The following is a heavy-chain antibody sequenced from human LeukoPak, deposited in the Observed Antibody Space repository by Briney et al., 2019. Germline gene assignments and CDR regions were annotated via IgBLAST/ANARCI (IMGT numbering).Heavy chain of an antibody. CDR2: IRAKAYGGTA. CDR3: TRGSGRYEY. J-gene: IGHJ4*02. CDR1: GFTFGDFP. Sequence: GGSLRLSCTTSGFTFGDFPMTWVRQAPGKGLEWVGYIRAKAYGGTAEYTASVKGRFIISRDDSKRIAYLQMSSLKPEDTAVYYYTRGSGRYEYWGQGTPVTVSS. V-gene: IGHV3-49*04. D-gene: IGHD1-26*01.